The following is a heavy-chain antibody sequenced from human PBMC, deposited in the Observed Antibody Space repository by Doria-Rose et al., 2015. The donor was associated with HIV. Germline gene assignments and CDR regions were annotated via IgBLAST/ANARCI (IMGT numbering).Heavy chain of an antibody. Sequence: VQLVQSGGGLVQPGRSLRLSCVGSGFSFESYAMHWVRLAPGKGLEWVAGISCDSGAQGNADSVAGRFTISRDDAKKSVYLEMRSLRPEDTAFYYCAKAPIIGPKYYFYMDVWGKGTSVTVSS. CDR3: AKAPIIGPKYYFYMDV. CDR2: ISCDSGAQ. J-gene: IGHJ6*03. CDR1: GFSFESYA. V-gene: IGHV3-9*01. D-gene: IGHD3-3*01.